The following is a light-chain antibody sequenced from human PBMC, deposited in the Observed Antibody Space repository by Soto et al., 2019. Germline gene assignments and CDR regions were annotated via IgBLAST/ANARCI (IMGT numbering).Light chain of an antibody. CDR2: RNN. Sequence: QSVLTQPPSASGTPGQRVTISCSGSSSNIGSNYEYWYQQLPGTAPKLLIYRNNQRPSGVPDRFSGSKSGTSASLAISGLRSEDEADYYCAAWDDSLSGSFGGGTKVTVL. J-gene: IGLJ2*01. CDR1: SSNIGSNY. CDR3: AAWDDSLSGS. V-gene: IGLV1-47*01.